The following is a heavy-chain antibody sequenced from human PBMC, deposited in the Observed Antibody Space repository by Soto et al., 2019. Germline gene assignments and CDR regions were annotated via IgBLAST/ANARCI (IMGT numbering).Heavy chain of an antibody. J-gene: IGHJ5*02. CDR1: GGSISSYY. CDR2: IYYSGST. CDR3: ARTAARPSWFDP. V-gene: IGHV4-59*08. D-gene: IGHD6-6*01. Sequence: PSETLSLTCTVSGGSISSYYWSWIRQPPGKGLEWIGYIYYSGSTNYNPSLKSRVTISVDTSKNQFSLKLSSVTAADTAVYYCARTAARPSWFDPWGQGTLVTVSS.